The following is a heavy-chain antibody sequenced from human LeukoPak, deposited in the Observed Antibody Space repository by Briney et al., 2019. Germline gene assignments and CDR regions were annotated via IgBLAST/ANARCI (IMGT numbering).Heavy chain of an antibody. V-gene: IGHV4-34*01. CDR3: AAGYSSGWSDAFDI. D-gene: IGHD6-19*01. J-gene: IGHJ3*02. CDR2: INHSGST. CDR1: GGSFSGYY. Sequence: SETLSLTCAVYGGSFSGYYWSWIRQPPGKGLEWIGEINHSGSTNYNPSLKSRVTISVDTSKNQFSLKLSSVTAADTAVYYCAAGYSSGWSDAFDIWGQGTMVTVSS.